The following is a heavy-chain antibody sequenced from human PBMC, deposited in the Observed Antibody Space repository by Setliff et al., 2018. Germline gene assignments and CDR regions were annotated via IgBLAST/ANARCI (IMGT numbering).Heavy chain of an antibody. Sequence: PSETLSLTCAVSDFSVSSVYYWGWIRQPPGKGLEWIANVYYSGSTYYNPSLESRVTMSVDTSKSQFSLNLYSVTAADTAVYYCARTSTGRYFDLWGRGTLVTVPS. CDR3: ARTSTGRYFDL. D-gene: IGHD2-2*01. CDR1: DFSVSSVYY. CDR2: VYYSGST. V-gene: IGHV4-38-2*01. J-gene: IGHJ2*01.